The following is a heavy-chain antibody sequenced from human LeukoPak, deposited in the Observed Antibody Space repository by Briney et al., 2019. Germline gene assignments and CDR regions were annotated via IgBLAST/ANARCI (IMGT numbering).Heavy chain of an antibody. J-gene: IGHJ5*02. CDR2: INPRSGGT. D-gene: IGHD2-15*01. CDR3: AREAIVVVVASTGWFDP. CDR1: GYTFTGDY. V-gene: IGHV1-2*02. Sequence: ASVKVSCKASGYTFTGDYMHWVRQAPGQGLEWMGWINPRSGGTKYAPKLQGRVTMTRDTSINTAYMELTRLTSDDTAVYYCAREAIVVVVASTGWFDPWGQGTLVTVSS.